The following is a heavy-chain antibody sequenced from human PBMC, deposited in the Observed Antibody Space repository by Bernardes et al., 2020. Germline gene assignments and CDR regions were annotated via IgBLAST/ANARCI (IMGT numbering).Heavy chain of an antibody. V-gene: IGHV2-70*04. J-gene: IGHJ3*01. Sequence: SVPTLVKPTQTLTLTCTFSGFSLSTSGMRVSWIRQPPGKALEWLARIDWDDDKFYSTSLKTRLTISKDTPKNQVVLTMTNMDPVDTATYYCARIRGGGVGDAFDFWGQGTMVTVSS. CDR2: IDWDDDK. CDR3: ARIRGGGVGDAFDF. CDR1: GFSLSTSGMR. D-gene: IGHD2-15*01.